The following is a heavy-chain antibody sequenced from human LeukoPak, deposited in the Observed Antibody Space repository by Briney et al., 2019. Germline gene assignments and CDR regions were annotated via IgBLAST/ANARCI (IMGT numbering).Heavy chain of an antibody. D-gene: IGHD1-14*01. V-gene: IGHV4-39*07. CDR3: ARDAGLRKNWFDP. Sequence: SETLSLTCTVSGGSISSSSYYWGWIRQPPGKGLEWIGSIYYSGSTYYNPSLKSRVTISVDTSKNQFSLKLSSVTAADTAVYYCARDAGLRKNWFDPWGQGTLVTVSS. CDR2: IYYSGST. CDR1: GGSISSSSYY. J-gene: IGHJ5*02.